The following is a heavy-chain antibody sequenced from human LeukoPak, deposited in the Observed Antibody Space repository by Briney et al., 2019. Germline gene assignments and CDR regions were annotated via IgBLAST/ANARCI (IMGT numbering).Heavy chain of an antibody. CDR1: GGSISSSSYY. Sequence: SETLSLTCTVSGGSISSSSYYWGWIRQPPGKGLEWIGSIYYSGSTYYNPSLKSRVTISVDTSKNQFSLKLSSVTAADTAVYYCARIAHWSGYAFDYWGQGTLVTVSS. D-gene: IGHD3-3*01. CDR2: IYYSGST. V-gene: IGHV4-39*07. CDR3: ARIAHWSGYAFDY. J-gene: IGHJ4*02.